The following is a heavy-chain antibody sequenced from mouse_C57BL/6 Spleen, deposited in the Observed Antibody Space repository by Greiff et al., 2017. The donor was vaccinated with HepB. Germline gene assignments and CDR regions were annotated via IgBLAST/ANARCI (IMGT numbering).Heavy chain of an antibody. J-gene: IGHJ2*01. CDR2: IDPETGGT. CDR3: TRGDTVVATNYFDY. D-gene: IGHD1-1*01. Sequence: VQLQQSGAELVRPGASVTLSCKASGYTFTDYEMHWVKQTPVHGLEWIGAIDPETGGTAYNQKFKGKAILTADKSSSTAYMELRSLTSEDSAVYYCTRGDTVVATNYFDYWGQGTTLTVSS. V-gene: IGHV1-15*01. CDR1: GYTFTDYE.